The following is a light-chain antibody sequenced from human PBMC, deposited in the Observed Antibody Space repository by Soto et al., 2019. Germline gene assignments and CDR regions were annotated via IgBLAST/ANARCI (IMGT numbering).Light chain of an antibody. CDR2: AAS. Sequence: DIQMTQSPSSLSASVGDRVTITCRASQSISSYLNWYQQKPGKAPNLLIYAASRLQSWVPSRFSGSGSGTDFTLTISRLQPEDFATYYCQQFYSVSPSFGPGTKVDV. J-gene: IGKJ3*01. CDR3: QQFYSVSPS. CDR1: QSISSY. V-gene: IGKV1-39*01.